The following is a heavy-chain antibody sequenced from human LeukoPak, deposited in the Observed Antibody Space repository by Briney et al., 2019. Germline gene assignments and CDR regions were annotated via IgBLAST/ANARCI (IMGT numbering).Heavy chain of an antibody. CDR2: IYYNGRT. CDR1: GGSISAFH. J-gene: IGHJ4*02. CDR3: PREGVTIGYFYS. V-gene: IGHV4-59*01. Sequence: PSETLSLTCTVSGGSISAFHWSWIRQFPGKGLEWIGYIYYNGRTDFNPSLKSRVNMSVDPSKNQFSLKLGSVTAADTGVYFCPREGVTIGYFYSWARGARVPVSS. D-gene: IGHD3-9*01.